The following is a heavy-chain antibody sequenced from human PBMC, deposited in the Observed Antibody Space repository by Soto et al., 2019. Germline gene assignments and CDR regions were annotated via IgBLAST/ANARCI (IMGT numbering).Heavy chain of an antibody. Sequence: SVKVSCKASVGTFSSYAISWVRQAPGQGLEWMGGIIPIFGTANYAQKFQGRVTITADKSTSTAYMELSSLRSEDTAVYYCARVLLDYYYGMDVWGQGTTVTVSS. J-gene: IGHJ6*02. CDR1: VGTFSSYA. CDR2: IIPIFGTA. CDR3: ARVLLDYYYGMDV. V-gene: IGHV1-69*06. D-gene: IGHD2-8*02.